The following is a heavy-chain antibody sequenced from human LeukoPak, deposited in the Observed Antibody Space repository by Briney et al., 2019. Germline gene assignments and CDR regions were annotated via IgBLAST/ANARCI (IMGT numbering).Heavy chain of an antibody. Sequence: GGSLRLSCAASEFTFSSYAMSWVRQAPGKGLEWVSAISGSGGSTYYADSVKGRFTISRDNSKNTLYLQMNSLRAEDTAVYYCAKDLSKWELPALDYWGQGTLVTVSS. D-gene: IGHD1-26*01. CDR2: ISGSGGST. V-gene: IGHV3-23*01. CDR3: AKDLSKWELPALDY. J-gene: IGHJ4*02. CDR1: EFTFSSYA.